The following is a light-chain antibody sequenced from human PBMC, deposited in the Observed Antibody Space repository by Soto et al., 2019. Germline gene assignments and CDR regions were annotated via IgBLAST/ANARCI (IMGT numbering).Light chain of an antibody. CDR2: DVY. Sequence: QSALTQPASASGSLGKSITISCTGTSSDVGGYDYVSWYQQHPGKAPKLMVHDVYNRPSGVSNRFSGSKSGNTASLTISGLQTEDEADYYCSSYSRGGTPIVFGGGTKLTVL. J-gene: IGLJ2*01. CDR3: SSYSRGGTPIV. V-gene: IGLV2-14*03. CDR1: SSDVGGYDY.